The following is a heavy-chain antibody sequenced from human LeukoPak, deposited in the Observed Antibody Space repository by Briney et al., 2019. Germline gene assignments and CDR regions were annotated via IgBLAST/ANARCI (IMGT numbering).Heavy chain of an antibody. CDR3: ASLTGTIPFDAFDI. CDR2: IYYSGST. CDR1: GGSISSSSYY. V-gene: IGHV4-39*01. Sequence: SETLSLTCTVSGGSISSSSYYWGWIRQPPGKGLEWIGSIYYSGSTYYNPSLKSRVTISVDTSKNQFSLKLSSVTAADTAVYYCASLTGTIPFDAFDIWGQGTMVTVSS. J-gene: IGHJ3*02. D-gene: IGHD1-20*01.